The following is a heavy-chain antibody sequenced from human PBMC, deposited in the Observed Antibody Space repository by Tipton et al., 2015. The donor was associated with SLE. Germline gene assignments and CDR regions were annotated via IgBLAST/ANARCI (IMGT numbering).Heavy chain of an antibody. CDR2: ISWNSGSI. CDR1: GFTFDTYA. CDR3: ARNTGVDFDY. D-gene: IGHD7-27*01. Sequence: SLRLSCVGSGFTFDTYAMHWVRQAPGKGLEWVSGISWNSGSIGYADSVKGRFIISTDNAKNSLSLQMNSLRGEDSGVYYCARNTGVDFDYWGQGTLVTVSS. J-gene: IGHJ4*02. V-gene: IGHV3-9*01.